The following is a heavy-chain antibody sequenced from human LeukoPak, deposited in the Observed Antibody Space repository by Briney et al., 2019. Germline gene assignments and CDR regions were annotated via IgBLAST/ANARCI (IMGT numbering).Heavy chain of an antibody. Sequence: GGSLRLSCAASGFTFSSYAMSWVRQAPGKGLEWVSAISGSGGSTYYADSVKGRFTISRDNSKNTLYPQMNSLRAEDTAVYYCAKAYSSGWYYFDYWGQGTLVTVSS. V-gene: IGHV3-23*01. CDR2: ISGSGGST. CDR3: AKAYSSGWYYFDY. J-gene: IGHJ4*02. D-gene: IGHD6-19*01. CDR1: GFTFSSYA.